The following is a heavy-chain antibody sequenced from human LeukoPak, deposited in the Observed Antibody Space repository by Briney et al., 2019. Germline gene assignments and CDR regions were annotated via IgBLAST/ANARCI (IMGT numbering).Heavy chain of an antibody. V-gene: IGHV3-53*01. CDR2: MYSGGST. Sequence: TGGSLRLSCAASGFTVNSNYMTWVRQAPGEGLEWVSGMYSGGSTYYADSVKGRFTISRDNSKNTLHLQMNSLRAEDTDMYYCARDLSWTAMDYWGQGTLVTVSS. CDR3: ARDLSWTAMDY. D-gene: IGHD5-18*01. CDR1: GFTVNSNY. J-gene: IGHJ4*02.